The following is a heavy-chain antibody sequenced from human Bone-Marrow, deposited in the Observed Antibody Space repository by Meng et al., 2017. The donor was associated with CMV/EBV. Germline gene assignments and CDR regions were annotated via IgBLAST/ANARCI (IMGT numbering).Heavy chain of an antibody. CDR2: ISESGASK. V-gene: IGHV3-23*01. D-gene: IGHD2-15*01. CDR3: AKDETVGATSPFDY. Sequence: GESLKISCEVSGFTFSSYFMSWVRQAPGKGLEWVAVISESGASKYYADSVKGRFFISRDNSRDTLYLQMKNLRADDTAAYYCAKDETVGATSPFDYWGQGTLVTGSS. J-gene: IGHJ4*02. CDR1: GFTFSSYF.